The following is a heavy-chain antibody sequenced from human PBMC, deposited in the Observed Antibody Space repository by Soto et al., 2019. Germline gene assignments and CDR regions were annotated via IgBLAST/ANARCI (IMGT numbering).Heavy chain of an antibody. CDR3: ARDIAFDI. Sequence: VKVSCKASGYTFTSYDMHWVRQAPGQRLEWMGWINAGNGNRKYSQKFQGRVTITRDTSASTAYMELSSLRSEDTAIYYCARDIAFDIWGQGTMVTVSS. J-gene: IGHJ3*02. CDR1: GYTFTSYD. CDR2: INAGNGNR. V-gene: IGHV1-3*01.